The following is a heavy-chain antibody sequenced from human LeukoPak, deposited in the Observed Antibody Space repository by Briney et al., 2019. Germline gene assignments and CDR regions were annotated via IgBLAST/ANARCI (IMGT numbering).Heavy chain of an antibody. CDR3: ARIRFCGDDCLNAFDI. Sequence: GGSLRLSCAASGFTFPTYWMGWVRQAPGEGLEWVANIKPEGGVKYYVDSLKGRFTISRENAKSSLYLQMNSLRAEDTGIYYCARIRFCGDDCLNAFDIWGQGTMVTVSS. D-gene: IGHD2-21*02. CDR1: GFTFPTYW. V-gene: IGHV3-7*01. J-gene: IGHJ3*02. CDR2: IKPEGGVK.